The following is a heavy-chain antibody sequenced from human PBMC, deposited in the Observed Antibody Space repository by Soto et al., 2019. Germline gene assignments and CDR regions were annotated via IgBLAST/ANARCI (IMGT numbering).Heavy chain of an antibody. CDR3: ARVNNNSYDFDY. D-gene: IGHD1-20*01. J-gene: IGHJ4*02. CDR1: GGSISSGGYY. CDR2: IYYSGST. V-gene: IGHV4-31*03. Sequence: KTSETLSLTCTVSGGSISSGGYYWSWIRQHPGKGLEWIAYIYYSGSTFYNPSLKSRVTMSVDTSKNQFSLKLSSVTAADTAIYYCARVNNNSYDFDYWGQGTLVTVSS.